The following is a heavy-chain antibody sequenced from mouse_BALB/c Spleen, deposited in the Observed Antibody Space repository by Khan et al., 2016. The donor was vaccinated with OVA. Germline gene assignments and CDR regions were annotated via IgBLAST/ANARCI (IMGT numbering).Heavy chain of an antibody. V-gene: IGHV5-6-5*01. CDR1: GFTFSSFV. J-gene: IGHJ2*01. CDR2: ISSGGST. CDR3: TREAYRYDEYYFDY. D-gene: IGHD2-14*01. Sequence: EVELVESGGGTVKPGGSLKLSCAVSGFTFSSFVMSWVRQTPEKRLEWVASISSGGSTYYPDSVKGRFTISRENARNIVYLQMSSLRSEDMAIYYCTREAYRYDEYYFDYWGQGTTLIVSS.